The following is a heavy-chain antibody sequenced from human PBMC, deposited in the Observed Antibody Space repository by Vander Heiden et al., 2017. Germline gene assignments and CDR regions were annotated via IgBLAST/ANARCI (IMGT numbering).Heavy chain of an antibody. D-gene: IGHD3-22*01. V-gene: IGHV4-39*01. CDR2: IYYSGST. Sequence: QLQLQESGPGLVKPSETLSLTCTVSGRSISSRSYYWGWIRQPPGKGLEWIGSIYYSGSTYYNPSLKSRVTISVDTSKNQFSLKLSSVTAADTAVYYCASAPYYYDSSGSNWFDPWGQGTLVTVSS. J-gene: IGHJ5*02. CDR3: ASAPYYYDSSGSNWFDP. CDR1: GRSISSRSYY.